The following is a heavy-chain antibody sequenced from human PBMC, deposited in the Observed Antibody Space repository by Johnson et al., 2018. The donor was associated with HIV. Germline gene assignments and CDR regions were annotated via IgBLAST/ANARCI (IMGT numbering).Heavy chain of an antibody. Sequence: VQLVESGGGLIQPGGSLRLSCAASGFTFSSYWMHWVRQAPGQGLVWVSRINSDGSSTSYADSVKGRFTIARDNAKNTLYLQMNSLRAEDTAVYYCARFVVVTAAALDIWGRGTMVTVSS. D-gene: IGHD2-21*02. CDR3: ARFVVVTAAALDI. V-gene: IGHV3-74*02. J-gene: IGHJ3*02. CDR2: INSDGSST. CDR1: GFTFSSYW.